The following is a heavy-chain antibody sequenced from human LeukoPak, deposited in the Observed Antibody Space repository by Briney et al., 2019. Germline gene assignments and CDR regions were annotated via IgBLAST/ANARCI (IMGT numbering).Heavy chain of an antibody. Sequence: GGSLRLSCAASGFTFSSYWMSWVRQAPGKGLEWVANIKQDGSEKYYVDSVKGRFTISRDNAKNSLYLQMNSLRAEDTAVYYCARLLAAPNYYYGMDVWGKGTTVTVSS. CDR1: GFTFSSYW. D-gene: IGHD2-15*01. CDR3: ARLLAAPNYYYGMDV. CDR2: IKQDGSEK. J-gene: IGHJ6*04. V-gene: IGHV3-7*01.